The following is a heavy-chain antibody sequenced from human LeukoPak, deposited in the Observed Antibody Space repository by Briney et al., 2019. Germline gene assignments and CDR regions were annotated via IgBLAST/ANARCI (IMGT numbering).Heavy chain of an antibody. D-gene: IGHD1-26*01. J-gene: IGHJ4*02. V-gene: IGHV3-74*01. CDR2: INSDGSST. Sequence: XXWVRXXXXXXXXXFSRINSDGSSTSYADSVKGRFTISRDNAKNTLYLQMNSLRAEDTAVYYCARVGATNPGFDYWGQGTLVTVSS. CDR3: ARVGATNPGFDY.